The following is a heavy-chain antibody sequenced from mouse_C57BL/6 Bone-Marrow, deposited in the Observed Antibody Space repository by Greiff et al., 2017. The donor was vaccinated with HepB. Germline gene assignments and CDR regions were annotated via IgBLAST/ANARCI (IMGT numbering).Heavy chain of an antibody. Sequence: EVQLQQSVAELVRPGASVKLSCTASGFNIKNTYMPWVKQRPEQGLEWIGRIDPANGNTKYAPKFQGKATITADTSSNTAYLQLSSLTSEDTAIYYCARGGDGYPFAYWGQGTLVTVSA. CDR3: ARGGDGYPFAY. CDR2: IDPANGNT. V-gene: IGHV14-3*01. CDR1: GFNIKNTY. D-gene: IGHD2-3*01. J-gene: IGHJ3*01.